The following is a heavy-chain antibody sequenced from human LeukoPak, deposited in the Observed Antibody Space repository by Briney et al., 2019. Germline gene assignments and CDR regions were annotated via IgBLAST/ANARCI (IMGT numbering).Heavy chain of an antibody. CDR2: ISYDGSNK. CDR3: ARAQRGGMTTVTIIDY. Sequence: GGSLRLSCAASGFTFSSYAMHWVRQAPGKGLEWVAVISYDGSNKYYADSVKGRFTISRDNSKNTLYLQMNSLRAEDTAVYYWARAQRGGMTTVTIIDYWGQGTLVTVSS. D-gene: IGHD4-17*01. CDR1: GFTFSSYA. J-gene: IGHJ4*02. V-gene: IGHV3-30*04.